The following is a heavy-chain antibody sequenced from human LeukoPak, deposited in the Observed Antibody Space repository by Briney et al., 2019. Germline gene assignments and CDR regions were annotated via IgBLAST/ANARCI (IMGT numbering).Heavy chain of an antibody. CDR2: SCGDDGDT. D-gene: IGHD2-15*01. Sequence: PGGSLRLSCSASGFTFSSHAMSWVRQAPGKGLEWVSGSCGDDGDTGYADSVKGRFTISRDNSKNTLYLQMNSLRAEDTAVYYCARGARVVLWGQGTLVTVSS. CDR1: GFTFSSHA. CDR3: ARGARVVL. J-gene: IGHJ4*02. V-gene: IGHV3-23*01.